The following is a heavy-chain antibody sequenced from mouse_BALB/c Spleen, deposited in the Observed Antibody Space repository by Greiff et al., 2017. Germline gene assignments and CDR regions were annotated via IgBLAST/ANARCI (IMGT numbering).Heavy chain of an antibody. V-gene: IGHV2-6-4*01. CDR3: ARDYYGSSYPYYAMDY. D-gene: IGHD1-1*01. CDR2: IWGGGST. Sequence: VKLVESGPGLVAPSQSLSITCTVSGFSLSRYSVHCVRQPPGKGLEWLGMIWGGGSTDYNSALKSRLSISKDNSKSQVFLKMNSLQTDDTAMYYCARDYYGSSYPYYAMDYWGQGTSVTVSS. J-gene: IGHJ4*01. CDR1: GFSLSRYS.